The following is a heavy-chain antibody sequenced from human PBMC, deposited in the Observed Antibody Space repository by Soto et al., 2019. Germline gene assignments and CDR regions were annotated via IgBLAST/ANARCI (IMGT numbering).Heavy chain of an antibody. V-gene: IGHV1-18*01. CDR1: GYTFTSYG. J-gene: IGHJ5*02. CDR2: ISAYNGNT. D-gene: IGHD3-22*01. CDR3: ARGPPRVSSGYHNWFDP. Sequence: GASVKVSSKASGYTFTSYGISWVRQAPGQGLEWMGWISAYNGNTNYAQKLQGRVTMTTDTSTSTAYMELRSLRSDNTAVYYCARGPPRVSSGYHNWFDPWGQGTLVTVSS.